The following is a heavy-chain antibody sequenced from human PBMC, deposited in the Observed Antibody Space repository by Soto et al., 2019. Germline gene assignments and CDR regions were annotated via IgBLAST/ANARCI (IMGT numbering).Heavy chain of an antibody. V-gene: IGHV4-59*01. D-gene: IGHD3-22*01. Sequence: PSETLSLTCTVSGGSISSYFWSWIRQPPGKGLEWIGYIYYSGSTNYNPSLKSRVTISVDTSKNQFSLKLSSVTAADTAVYYCARDREPSKRITMIVVVTDNWFDPWGQGTLVTVSS. J-gene: IGHJ5*02. CDR3: ARDREPSKRITMIVVVTDNWFDP. CDR1: GGSISSYF. CDR2: IYYSGST.